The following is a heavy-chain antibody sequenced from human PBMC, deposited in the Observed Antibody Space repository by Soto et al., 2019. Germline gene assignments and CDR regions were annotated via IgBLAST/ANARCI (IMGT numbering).Heavy chain of an antibody. CDR1: GGTFSSYT. V-gene: IGHV1-69*08. CDR3: SRETGTTWVFDY. J-gene: IGHJ4*02. D-gene: IGHD1-1*01. Sequence: QVQLVQSGAEVKKPGSSVKVSCKASGGTFSSYTISWVRQAPGQGLEWMGRIIPILGIANYAQKFQGRVTITADKSTSTAYMELSSLRSEDTAVYYCSRETGTTWVFDYWGQGTLVTVSS. CDR2: IIPILGIA.